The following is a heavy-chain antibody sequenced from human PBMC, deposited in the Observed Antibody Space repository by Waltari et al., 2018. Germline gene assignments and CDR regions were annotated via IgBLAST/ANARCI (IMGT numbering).Heavy chain of an antibody. J-gene: IGHJ5*02. V-gene: IGHV1-69*04. Sequence: QVQLVQSGAEVKKPGSSVKVSCKASGGTFSSYAISWVRQAPGQGLEWMGRIIPILGIANYAQKFQGRVTITADESTSTAYMELSSLRSEDTAVYYCARGTTVSVRAYNWFDPWGQGTLVTVSS. CDR2: IIPILGIA. CDR1: GGTFSSYA. CDR3: ARGTTVSVRAYNWFDP. D-gene: IGHD4-4*01.